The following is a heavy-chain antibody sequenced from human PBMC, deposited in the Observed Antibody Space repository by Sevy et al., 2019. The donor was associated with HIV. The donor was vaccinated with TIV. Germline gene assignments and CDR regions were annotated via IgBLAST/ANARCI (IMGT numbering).Heavy chain of an antibody. CDR1: GGSISSYY. V-gene: IGHV4-59*08. CDR3: ARHSRFCSSTSCYTTFDY. CDR2: IYYSGST. J-gene: IGHJ4*02. D-gene: IGHD2-2*02. Sequence: SDTLSLTCTVSGGSISSYYWSWIRQPPGKGLEWIGYIYYSGSTNCNPSPKSRVTISVDTSKNQFSLKLSSVTAADTAVYYCARHSRFCSSTSCYTTFDYWGQGTLVTVSS.